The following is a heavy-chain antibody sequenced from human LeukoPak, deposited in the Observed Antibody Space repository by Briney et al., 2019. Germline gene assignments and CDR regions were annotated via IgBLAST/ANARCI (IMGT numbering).Heavy chain of an antibody. CDR1: GGSISGYY. CDR2: INHSGST. J-gene: IGHJ4*02. CDR3: ARAGGRYFDWLPRGYFDY. Sequence: SETLSLTCTVSGGSISGYYWSWIRQPPGKGLEWIGEINHSGSTNYNPSLKSRVTISADTSKNQFSLKLSSVTAADTAVYYCARAGGRYFDWLPRGYFDYWGQGTLVTVSS. V-gene: IGHV4-34*01. D-gene: IGHD3-9*01.